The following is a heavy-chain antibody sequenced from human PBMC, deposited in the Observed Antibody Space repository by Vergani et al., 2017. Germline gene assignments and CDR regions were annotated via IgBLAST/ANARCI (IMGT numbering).Heavy chain of an antibody. CDR1: GFTFSSYG. CDR2: IWYDGSNK. V-gene: IGHV3-33*01. CDR3: ARDVGYSNAFDI. D-gene: IGHD5-24*01. Sequence: QVQLVESGGGVVQPGRSLRLSCAASGFTFSSYGMHWVRQAPGKGLEWAAVIWYDGSNKYYADSVKGRFTISRDNSKNTLYLQMNSRRAEDTAVYYCARDVGYSNAFDIWGQGTMVTVSS. J-gene: IGHJ3*02.